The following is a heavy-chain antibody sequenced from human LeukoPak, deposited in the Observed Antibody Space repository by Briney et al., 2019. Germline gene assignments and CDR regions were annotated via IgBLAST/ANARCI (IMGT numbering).Heavy chain of an antibody. J-gene: IGHJ4*02. Sequence: SETLSLTCTVSGGSISTYYWTWIRQPPGKGLEWIGYIYYSGTTNYNPSLKSRVTISVDTSKNQFSLKLSFVTAADTAVYYCARHMYYYDSSGHYPLDYWGQGTLVTVSS. CDR3: ARHMYYYDSSGHYPLDY. D-gene: IGHD3-22*01. CDR1: GGSISTYY. V-gene: IGHV4-59*08. CDR2: IYYSGTT.